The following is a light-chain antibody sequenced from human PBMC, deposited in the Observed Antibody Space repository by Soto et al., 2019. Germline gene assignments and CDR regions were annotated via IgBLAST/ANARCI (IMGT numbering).Light chain of an antibody. CDR3: QKYNSARFT. CDR1: QGISND. J-gene: IGKJ3*01. V-gene: IGKV1-27*01. CDR2: AAS. Sequence: DIQMTQSPSSLAASVGDRVTTTCRARQGISNDLAWYQQKPGKVPNLLIYAASTLQSGVPSRFSGSGSGTAFTLTISSLQPEDVATYCCQKYNSARFTFGPGTKVDIK.